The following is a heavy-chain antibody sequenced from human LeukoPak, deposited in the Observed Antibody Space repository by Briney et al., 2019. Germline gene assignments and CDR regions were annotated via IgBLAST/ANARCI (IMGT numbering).Heavy chain of an antibody. J-gene: IGHJ6*03. CDR3: VEAGGSGNIRYYYMDV. Sequence: GGSLRLSCAASGFTFSSYAMSWVRQAPGKGLEWVSTISGSGGAGTYYADSVKGRLTVSRDNSKNTLWLQMNNVRAEDTAVYYCVEAGGSGNIRYYYMDVWGKGTTVTVSS. D-gene: IGHD3-16*01. CDR1: GFTFSSYA. V-gene: IGHV3-23*01. CDR2: ISGSGGAGT.